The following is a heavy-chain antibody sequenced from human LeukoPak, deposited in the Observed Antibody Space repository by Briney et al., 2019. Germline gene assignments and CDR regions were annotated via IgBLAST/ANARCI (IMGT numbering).Heavy chain of an antibody. V-gene: IGHV1-69*13. CDR3: ARGTIVGATGAFDI. CDR2: IIPIFGTA. Sequence: ASVKVSCKASGGTFSSYAISRVRQAPGQGLEWMGGIIPIFGTANYAQKFQGRVTITADESTSTAYMELSSLRSEDTAVYYCARGTIVGATGAFDIWGQGTMVTVSS. J-gene: IGHJ3*02. D-gene: IGHD1-26*01. CDR1: GGTFSSYA.